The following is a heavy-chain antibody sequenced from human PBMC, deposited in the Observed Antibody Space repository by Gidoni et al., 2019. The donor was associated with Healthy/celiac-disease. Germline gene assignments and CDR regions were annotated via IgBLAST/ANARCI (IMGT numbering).Heavy chain of an antibody. J-gene: IGHJ3*02. CDR1: GGTFSSYA. CDR2: IIPIFGTA. D-gene: IGHD3-10*01. V-gene: IGHV1-69*01. CDR3: ARGAADDYYGSGSYLAFDI. Sequence: QVQLVQSGAEVKKPGSSVKVSCKASGGTFSSYALSWVRQAPGQGLEWMGGIIPIFGTANYAQKFQGRVTITADESTSTAYMELSSLRSEDTAVYYCARGAADDYYGSGSYLAFDIWGQGTMVTVSS.